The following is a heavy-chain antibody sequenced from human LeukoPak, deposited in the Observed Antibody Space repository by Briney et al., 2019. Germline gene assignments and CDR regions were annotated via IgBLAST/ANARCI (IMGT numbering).Heavy chain of an antibody. J-gene: IGHJ6*03. CDR2: IYTSGST. D-gene: IGHD3-3*01. V-gene: IGHV4-61*02. CDR1: GGSISSGSYY. CDR3: ASQDYDFWSGYYPSYYYYYMDV. Sequence: SETLSLTCTVSGGSISSGSYYWSWIRQPAGKGLEWIGRIYTSGSTNYNPSLKSRVTISVDTSKNQFSLKLSSVTAADTAVYYCASQDYDFWSGYYPSYYYYYMDVWGKGTTVTVSS.